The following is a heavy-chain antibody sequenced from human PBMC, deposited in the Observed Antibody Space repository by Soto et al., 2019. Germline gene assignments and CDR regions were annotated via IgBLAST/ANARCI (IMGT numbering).Heavy chain of an antibody. V-gene: IGHV3-53*01. CDR2: FYNSDNT. D-gene: IGHD6-19*01. CDR1: PLTDSRNY. CDR3: ARAVRVGGNYYFKY. J-gene: IGHJ4*03. Sequence: GGTLRLSRPPSPLTDSRNYMIWVRQVPGKGLEWVSIFYNSDNTYYADSLKGRFTISRDNSKNTIFLQMNSLRAEDTAFYYCARAVRVGGNYYFKYWVQGTMVTVSS.